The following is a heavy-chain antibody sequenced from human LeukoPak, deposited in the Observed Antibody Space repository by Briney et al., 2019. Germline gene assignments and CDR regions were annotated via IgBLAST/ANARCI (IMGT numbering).Heavy chain of an antibody. CDR1: GYTFTSYG. CDR3: ASPPGYYDSSGYYY. Sequence: ASVKVSCKASGYTFTSYGISWVRQAPGQGLEWMGWISAYNGNTNYAQKLQGRVTMTRNTSISTAYMELSSLRSEDTAVYYCASPPGYYDSSGYYYWGQGTLVTVSS. CDR2: ISAYNGNT. J-gene: IGHJ4*02. V-gene: IGHV1-18*01. D-gene: IGHD3-22*01.